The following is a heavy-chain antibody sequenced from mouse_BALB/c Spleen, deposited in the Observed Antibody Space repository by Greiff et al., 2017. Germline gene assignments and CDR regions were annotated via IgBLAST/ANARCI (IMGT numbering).Heavy chain of an antibody. CDR2: ISYDGSN. CDR3: ARDHYDYDGAMDY. D-gene: IGHD2-4*01. V-gene: IGHV3-6*02. J-gene: IGHJ4*01. CDR1: GYSITSGYY. Sequence: VQLKESGPGLVKPSQSLSLTCSVTGYSITSGYYWNWIRQFPGNKLEWMGYISYDGSNNYNPSLKNRISITRDTSKNQFFLKLNSVTTEDTATYYCARDHYDYDGAMDYRGQGTSVTVSS.